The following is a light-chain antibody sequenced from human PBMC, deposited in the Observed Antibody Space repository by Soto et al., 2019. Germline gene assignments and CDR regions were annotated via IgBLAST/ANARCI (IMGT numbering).Light chain of an antibody. Sequence: QSVWTQPPSVSAAPGKKVTISCSGSSSNIGNNSVSWYQQLPGTAPKLLIYDNNKRPPGIPDRFSGSKSGTSATLGITGHQTGDEADYYCGTWDSSLSAVVFGGGTKLTVL. J-gene: IGLJ2*01. V-gene: IGLV1-51*01. CDR1: SSNIGNNS. CDR3: GTWDSSLSAVV. CDR2: DNN.